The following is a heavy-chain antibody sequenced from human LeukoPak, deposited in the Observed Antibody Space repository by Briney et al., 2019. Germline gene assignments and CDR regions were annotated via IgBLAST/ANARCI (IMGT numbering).Heavy chain of an antibody. CDR1: GYSFTSYW. CDR2: IYPGDSDT. D-gene: IGHD6-19*01. V-gene: IGHV5-51*01. Sequence: GESLKISCKGSGYSFTSYWIGWVRQMPGKGLEWMGIIYPGDSDTRYSPSFQGQVTISADKSISTAYLQWSSLKASDTAMYYCAGWDRYSSGWYYFDYRGQGTLVTVSS. CDR3: AGWDRYSSGWYYFDY. J-gene: IGHJ4*02.